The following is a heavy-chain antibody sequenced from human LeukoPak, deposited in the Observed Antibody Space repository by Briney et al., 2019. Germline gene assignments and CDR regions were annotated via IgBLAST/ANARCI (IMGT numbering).Heavy chain of an antibody. CDR3: ASYDYGDYRGVDY. Sequence: PSETLSLTCTVSGGSVSSGSYYWSWIRQPPGKGLEWIGYIYYSGSTNYNPSLKSRVTISVDTSKNQFSLKLSSVTAADTAVYYCASYDYGDYRGVDYRGQGTLVTVSS. V-gene: IGHV4-61*01. CDR1: GGSVSSGSYY. D-gene: IGHD4-17*01. CDR2: IYYSGST. J-gene: IGHJ4*02.